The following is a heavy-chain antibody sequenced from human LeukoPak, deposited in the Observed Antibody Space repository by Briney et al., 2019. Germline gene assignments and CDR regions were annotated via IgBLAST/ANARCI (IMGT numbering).Heavy chain of an antibody. CDR2: ISASGSST. J-gene: IGHJ4*02. CDR3: AKRSGSSGPYDC. V-gene: IGHV3-23*01. Sequence: GGSLRLSCAASGFTFSTYAMNWVRQAPGKGLEWVSVISASGSSTYYADSVKGRFTISRDNSKNTLYLQMNSLRVEDTAVYYCAKRSGSSGPYDCWGQGTLVTVSS. D-gene: IGHD3-22*01. CDR1: GFTFSTYA.